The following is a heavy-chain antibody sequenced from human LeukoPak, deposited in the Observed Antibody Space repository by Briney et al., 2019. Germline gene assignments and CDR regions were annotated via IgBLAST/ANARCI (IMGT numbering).Heavy chain of an antibody. CDR3: AREIRGLWFGEPRGWFDP. D-gene: IGHD3-10*01. CDR1: GGSISSYY. V-gene: IGHV4-4*07. Sequence: NPSETLSLTCTVSGGSISSYYWSWIRQPAGKGLEWIGRIYTSGSTNYNPSLKSRVSMSVDTSKNQFSLKLTSVTAADTAVYYCAREIRGLWFGEPRGWFDPWGQGTLVTVSS. CDR2: IYTSGST. J-gene: IGHJ5*02.